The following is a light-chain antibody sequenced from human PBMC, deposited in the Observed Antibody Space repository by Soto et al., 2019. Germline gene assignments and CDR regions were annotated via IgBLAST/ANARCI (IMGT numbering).Light chain of an antibody. J-gene: IGLJ3*02. V-gene: IGLV2-11*01. CDR3: CSYAGSFTWL. CDR1: SSDAGNYNY. CDR2: EVS. Sequence: QSALTQPRSVSGSPGQSVTISCTGTSSDAGNYNYVSWYQQYPGKAPKLMIYEVSKRPSGVPDRFSGSKSGNTASLTISGLQTEDEADYYCCSYAGSFTWLFGGGTKVTVL.